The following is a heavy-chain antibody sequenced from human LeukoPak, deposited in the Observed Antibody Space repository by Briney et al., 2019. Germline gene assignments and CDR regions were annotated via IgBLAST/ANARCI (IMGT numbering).Heavy chain of an antibody. CDR1: GFTFSSYG. J-gene: IGHJ4*02. V-gene: IGHV3-30*02. Sequence: GGSLRLSCAASGFTFSSYGMHWVSQAPGKGLEWVAFIRYDGSNKYYADSVKGRFTISRDNSKNTLYLQMNSLRAEDTAVYYCAKVGGLAAAGLEYWGQGTVVTVSS. CDR3: AKVGGLAAAGLEY. D-gene: IGHD6-13*01. CDR2: IRYDGSNK.